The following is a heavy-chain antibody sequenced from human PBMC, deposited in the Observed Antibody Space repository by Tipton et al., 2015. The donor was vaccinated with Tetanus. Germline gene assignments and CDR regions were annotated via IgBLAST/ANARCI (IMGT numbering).Heavy chain of an antibody. CDR1: GFTLSRNS. CDR2: INHSGSA. D-gene: IGHD6-19*01. CDR3: ARLILGRSKEVAGIRYYYYYGLDV. J-gene: IGHJ6*02. V-gene: IGHV4-34*08. Sequence: LRLSCAASGFTLSRNSMNWVRQAPGKGLEWIGEINHSGSAKYIPSLKSRATISVDTSKNQFSLNLSSVTAADTAVYYCARLILGRSKEVAGIRYYYYYGLDVWGQGTTVTVTS.